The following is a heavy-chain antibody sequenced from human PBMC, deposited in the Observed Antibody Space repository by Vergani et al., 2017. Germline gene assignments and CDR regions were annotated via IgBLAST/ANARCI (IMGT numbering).Heavy chain of an antibody. V-gene: IGHV3-74*02. CDR2: IDSDGSST. Sequence: EVQLLQSGGGVIQPGGSVRLSCAASGFTFSACPMTWVRQAPGKGLEWVSRIDSDGSSTTYADSVRGRFTISRDNAKNMLYLHMNSLRDEDTALYYCVRNEDRYYLQYWGQGTLVTVSS. CDR1: GFTFSACP. J-gene: IGHJ4*02. D-gene: IGHD2-15*01. CDR3: VRNEDRYYLQY.